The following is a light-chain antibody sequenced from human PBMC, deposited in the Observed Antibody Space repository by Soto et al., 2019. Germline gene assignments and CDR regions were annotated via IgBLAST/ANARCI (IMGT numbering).Light chain of an antibody. V-gene: IGKV3-20*01. Sequence: EIVLTQSPGTLSLSPGERATLSCRASQSVRAYYLAWYQQKPGQAPRLLISGATTGATGIPDRFSGSGSGTDVTLTINRLEPEDCAVYYCQQYSDSPRTFGQGTKVEIK. J-gene: IGKJ1*01. CDR2: GAT. CDR1: QSVRAYY. CDR3: QQYSDSPRT.